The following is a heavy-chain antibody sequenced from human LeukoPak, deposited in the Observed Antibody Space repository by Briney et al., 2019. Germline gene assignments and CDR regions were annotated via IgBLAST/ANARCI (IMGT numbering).Heavy chain of an antibody. CDR1: GGSISSYY. CDR3: ARSTGFGDYGDLYYFDY. J-gene: IGHJ4*02. D-gene: IGHD4-17*01. Sequence: PSETLSLTCTVSGGSISSYYWSWIRQPAGKGLEWIGRTYTSGSTNYNPSLKSRVTTSVDTSKNQFSLKLSSVTAADTAVYYCARSTGFGDYGDLYYFDYWGQGTLVTVSS. CDR2: TYTSGST. V-gene: IGHV4-4*07.